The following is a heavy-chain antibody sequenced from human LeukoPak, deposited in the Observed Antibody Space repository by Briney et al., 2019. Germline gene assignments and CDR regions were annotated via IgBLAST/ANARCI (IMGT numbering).Heavy chain of an antibody. CDR2: MTPNGDFT. D-gene: IGHD1-26*01. CDR1: GFTFSRYW. V-gene: IGHV3-74*01. CDR3: ARDLLIVETPGDDFYF. J-gene: IGHJ4*02. Sequence: GGSLRLSCAASGFTFSRYWMHWVRQAPGKGLVWVGRMTPNGDFTNYADSEKGRFTISRDNAENTLYLQMNSLRAEDTAMYYCARDLLIVETPGDDFYFWGPGTLVTVSS.